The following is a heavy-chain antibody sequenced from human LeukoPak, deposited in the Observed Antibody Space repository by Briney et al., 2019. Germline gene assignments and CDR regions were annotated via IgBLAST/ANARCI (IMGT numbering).Heavy chain of an antibody. J-gene: IGHJ5*02. CDR2: IYTSGSA. D-gene: IGHD2-15*01. V-gene: IGHV4-4*07. CDR3: ARGAAQFDP. Sequence: SETLYLTCNVSGVSISSYYWSWIRQPAGEGLEWIGRIYTSGSANYNPSLKSRVTMSVDTSKNQFSLRLSSVTAADTAVYYCARGAAQFDPWGQGTLVTVSS. CDR1: GVSISSYY.